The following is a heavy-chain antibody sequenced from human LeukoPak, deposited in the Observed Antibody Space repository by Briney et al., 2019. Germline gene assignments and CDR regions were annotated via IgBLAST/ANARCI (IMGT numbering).Heavy chain of an antibody. V-gene: IGHV1-69*01. Sequence: SVKVSCKASGGTFSSYAISWVRQAPGQGLEWMGGIIPIFGTANYAQKFQGRVTITADESTSTAYMELSSLRSEDTAVYYCATPQLVVVTANDAFDIWGQGTMVTVSS. J-gene: IGHJ3*02. D-gene: IGHD2-21*02. CDR2: IIPIFGTA. CDR1: GGTFSSYA. CDR3: ATPQLVVVTANDAFDI.